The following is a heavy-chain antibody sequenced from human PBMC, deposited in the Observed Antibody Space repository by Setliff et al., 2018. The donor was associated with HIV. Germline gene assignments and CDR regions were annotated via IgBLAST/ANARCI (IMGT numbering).Heavy chain of an antibody. CDR1: GYTFTGYY. CDR3: ARADVSYYGSGSYLNWFDP. Sequence: GASVKVSCKASGYTFTGYYMHWVRQAPGQGLEWMGRINPNSGGTNYAQKSQGRVTMTRDTSISTAYMELSRLRSDDTAVYYCARADVSYYGSGSYLNWFDPWGQGTLVTVSS. CDR2: INPNSGGT. V-gene: IGHV1-2*06. D-gene: IGHD3-10*01. J-gene: IGHJ5*02.